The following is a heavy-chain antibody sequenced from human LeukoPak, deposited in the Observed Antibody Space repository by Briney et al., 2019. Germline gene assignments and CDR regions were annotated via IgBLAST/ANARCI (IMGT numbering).Heavy chain of an antibody. V-gene: IGHV1-18*01. CDR3: ARVRITQRWFDP. Sequence: ASVKVSCKASGYTFISYGVSWVRQAPGQGLEWMGWISTHSGNAYYAQKFQGSVTMTTDTSTSTAYMELRSLTSDDTAVYYCARVRITQRWFDPWGQGTLVTVSS. CDR2: ISTHSGNA. J-gene: IGHJ5*02. CDR1: GYTFISYG. D-gene: IGHD3-10*01.